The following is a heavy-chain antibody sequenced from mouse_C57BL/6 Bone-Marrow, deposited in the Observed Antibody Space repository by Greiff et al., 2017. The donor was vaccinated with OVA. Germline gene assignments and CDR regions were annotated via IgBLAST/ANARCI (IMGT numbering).Heavy chain of an antibody. CDR3: ARGAPTAQVDY. V-gene: IGHV1-19*01. Sequence: EVQLLQSGPVLVKPGASVKMSCKASGFSFTDYFMNWVLQSHGQCLEWIGVINPYNGGTSYNQKFKGKATLTVDKSTSTAYMKLNSLTSEDSAVYYCARGAPTAQVDYWGQGTTLTVSS. CDR1: GFSFTDYF. CDR2: INPYNGGT. J-gene: IGHJ2*01. D-gene: IGHD3-2*02.